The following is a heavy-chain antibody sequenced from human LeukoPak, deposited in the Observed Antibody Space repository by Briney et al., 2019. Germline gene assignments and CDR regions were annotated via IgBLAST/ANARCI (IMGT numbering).Heavy chain of an antibody. Sequence: PGGSLRLSCAASGFTVSTNYMSWIRQAPGKGLDWVSVLFNSGITYYADSMKGRFTISRDNSKNTLYLQMNSLRAGDTAVFYCAKGLLPTRNYYFDYWGQGTLVTVSS. CDR3: AKGLLPTRNYYFDY. CDR1: GFTVSTNY. CDR2: LFNSGIT. D-gene: IGHD1-26*01. V-gene: IGHV3-66*02. J-gene: IGHJ4*02.